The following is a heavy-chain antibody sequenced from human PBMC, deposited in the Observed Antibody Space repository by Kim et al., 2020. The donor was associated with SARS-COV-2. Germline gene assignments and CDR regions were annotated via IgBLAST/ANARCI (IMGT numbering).Heavy chain of an antibody. CDR3: ARDGEGYDGFWRGYEWRRYCYFGRDV. CDR1: GFTFSSYY. Sequence: GGSLRLSCAASGFTFSSYYMSWIRQAPGKGLEWVSDISSSGSNIYYADSVKGRFTISRDNSKNSLYLQMNSLRAEDTAVYYCARDGEGYDGFWRGYEWRRYCYFGRDVWGQRTTVPVPS. CDR2: ISSSGSNI. J-gene: IGHJ6*02. D-gene: IGHD3-3*01. V-gene: IGHV3-11*01.